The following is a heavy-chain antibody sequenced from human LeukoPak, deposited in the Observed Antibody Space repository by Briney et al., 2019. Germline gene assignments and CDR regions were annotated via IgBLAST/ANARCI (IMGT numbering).Heavy chain of an antibody. V-gene: IGHV4-59*08. D-gene: IGHD3-22*01. CDR2: IYYSGST. CDR1: GGSISSYY. J-gene: IGHJ2*01. CDR3: ARLTYYYDSSGSDL. Sequence: PSETLSLTCTVSGGSISSYYWSWIRQPPGKGLEWIGYIYYSGSTNYNPSLKCRVTISVDTSKNQFSLKLSSVTAADTAVYYCARLTYYYDSSGSDLWGRGTLVTVSS.